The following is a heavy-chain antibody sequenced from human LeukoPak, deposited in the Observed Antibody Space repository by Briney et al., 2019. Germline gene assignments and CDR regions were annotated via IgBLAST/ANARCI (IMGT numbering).Heavy chain of an antibody. J-gene: IGHJ5*02. V-gene: IGHV4-59*01. CDR2: IYYSGST. CDR3: ARETPPTIVAPRGGFDP. Sequence: PSETLSLTCTVSGGSISSYYWSWIRQPPGKGLEWIGYIYYSGSTNYNPSLKSRVTISVDTSKNQFSLKLSSVTAADTAVYYCARETPPTIVAPRGGFDPWGQGTLVTVSS. CDR1: GGSISSYY. D-gene: IGHD5-12*01.